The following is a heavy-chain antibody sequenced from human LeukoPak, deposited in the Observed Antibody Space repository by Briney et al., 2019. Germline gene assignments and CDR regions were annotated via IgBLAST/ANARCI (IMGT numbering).Heavy chain of an antibody. Sequence: GGSLRLSCAASGFTFSSYAMSWVRQAPGKGLEWVSAISGSGGSTYYADSVKGRFTISRDNSRNTLYLQMNSLRAEDTAVYYCAKDQDVAAAGTWGSIDYWGQGTLVTVSS. D-gene: IGHD6-13*01. V-gene: IGHV3-23*01. J-gene: IGHJ4*02. CDR3: AKDQDVAAAGTWGSIDY. CDR1: GFTFSSYA. CDR2: ISGSGGST.